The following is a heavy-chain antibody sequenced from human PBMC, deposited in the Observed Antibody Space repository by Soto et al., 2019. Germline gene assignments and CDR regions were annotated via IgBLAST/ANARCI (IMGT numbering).Heavy chain of an antibody. CDR2: IVPIVDTA. CDR1: GGTFSSYA. V-gene: IGHV1-69*12. J-gene: IGHJ4*02. Sequence: QVQLVQSGAEVRQPASSVKVSCKTSGGTFSSYAISWVRQAPGQGLEWMGGIVPIVDTATYAQKFQGRVTITADESTSTVYMERSSLRSDDTAVYYCVRVVAIPGSPDNWGQGTLVTVSS. CDR3: VRVVAIPGSPDN. D-gene: IGHD2-15*01.